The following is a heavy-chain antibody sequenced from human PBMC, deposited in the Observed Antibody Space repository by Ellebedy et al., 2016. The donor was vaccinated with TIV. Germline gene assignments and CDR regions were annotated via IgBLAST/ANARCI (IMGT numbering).Heavy chain of an antibody. J-gene: IGHJ4*02. CDR3: VRGSGRGHYFDY. Sequence: SETLSLTCTVSGGSISSGGYYWSWIRQHPGTGLEWIGYIYYSGSTYYNPSLKSRVTISVDTSKNQFSLKLSSVTAADTAVYYCVRGSGRGHYFDYWGQGTLVTVSS. CDR1: GGSISSGGYY. D-gene: IGHD6-25*01. V-gene: IGHV4-31*03. CDR2: IYYSGST.